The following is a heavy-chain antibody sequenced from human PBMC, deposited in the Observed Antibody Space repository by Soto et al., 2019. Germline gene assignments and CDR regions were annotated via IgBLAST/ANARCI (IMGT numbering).Heavy chain of an antibody. CDR2: INHGGST. Sequence: SETLSLTCAVYGGSFSGYYWSWIRQPPGKGLEWIGEINHGGSTNYNPSLKSRVTISVDTSKNQFSLKLSSVTAADTAVYYCARGIVVGVWGLDYWGQGTLVTVSS. V-gene: IGHV4-34*01. D-gene: IGHD3-16*01. J-gene: IGHJ4*02. CDR1: GGSFSGYY. CDR3: ARGIVVGVWGLDY.